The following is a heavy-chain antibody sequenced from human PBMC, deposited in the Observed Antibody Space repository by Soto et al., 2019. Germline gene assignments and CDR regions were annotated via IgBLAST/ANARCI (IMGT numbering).Heavy chain of an antibody. J-gene: IGHJ4*02. CDR1: GFTFSSYA. CDR3: AREAELGGSTWGYFDY. D-gene: IGHD1-26*01. CDR2: ISYDGTNK. Sequence: GGSLILSCAASGFTFSSYAMHWVRQAPGKGLEWVTIISYDGTNKYYADSVKGRFTISRDNSKNTLYLQMNSLRPEDTAVYYCAREAELGGSTWGYFDYWGQGTLVTVSS. V-gene: IGHV3-30-3*01.